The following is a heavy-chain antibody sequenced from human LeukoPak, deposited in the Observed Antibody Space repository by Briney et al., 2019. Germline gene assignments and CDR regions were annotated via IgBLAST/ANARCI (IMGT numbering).Heavy chain of an antibody. CDR3: ARSLSIAAAGTPFDY. Sequence: GASVKVSCKASGYSFTSHYMHWVRQAPGQGLEWMGLINPSGSSTLYAQKFQGRVTITADKSTSTAYMELSSLRSEDTAVYYCARSLSIAAAGTPFDYWGQGTLVTVSS. J-gene: IGHJ4*02. CDR2: INPSGSST. V-gene: IGHV1-46*01. D-gene: IGHD6-13*01. CDR1: GYSFTSHY.